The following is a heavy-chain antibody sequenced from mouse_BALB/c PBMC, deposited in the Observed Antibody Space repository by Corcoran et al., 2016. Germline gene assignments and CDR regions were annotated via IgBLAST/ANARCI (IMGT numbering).Heavy chain of an antibody. CDR1: GYTFTNYG. CDR2: INTYTGEP. V-gene: IGHV9-3-1*01. Sequence: QIQLVQSGPELKKPGETVKISCKASGYTFTNYGMNWVKQAPGKGLKWMGWINTYTGEPTYADDFKGRFAFSLETSASTAYLQINNLKNEDTATYFCARWSSNYGYYFDSWGQGITLTVSS. J-gene: IGHJ2*01. D-gene: IGHD2-5*01. CDR3: ARWSSNYGYYFDS.